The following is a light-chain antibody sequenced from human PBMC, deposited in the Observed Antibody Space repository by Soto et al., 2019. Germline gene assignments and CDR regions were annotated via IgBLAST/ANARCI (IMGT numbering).Light chain of an antibody. CDR3: QHYNTWT. V-gene: IGKV1-5*01. Sequence: IQMTQSASRMSASLGDTITITCRASQTFNSWVSWYQQKTGKAPKLLIYEAFTLQSGVSSRFSGNGSGTEFSLTSSSLQADDFGSYYCQHYNTWTFGPGTKVDI. CDR2: EAF. J-gene: IGKJ1*01. CDR1: QTFNSW.